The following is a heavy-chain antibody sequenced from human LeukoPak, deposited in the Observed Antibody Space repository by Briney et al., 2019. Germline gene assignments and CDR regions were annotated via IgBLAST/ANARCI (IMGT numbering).Heavy chain of an antibody. CDR2: IKQDGSEK. D-gene: IGHD2-2*01. Sequence: GGSLRLSCAASGFTFSSYWMSWVRQAPGKGLEWVANIKQDGSEKYYVDSVKGRFTISRDNAKNSLYLQMNSLRAEDTAVYYCARDVHYCSSTRCSLFDYWGQGTLVTVSS. V-gene: IGHV3-7*01. J-gene: IGHJ4*02. CDR3: ARDVHYCSSTRCSLFDY. CDR1: GFTFSSYW.